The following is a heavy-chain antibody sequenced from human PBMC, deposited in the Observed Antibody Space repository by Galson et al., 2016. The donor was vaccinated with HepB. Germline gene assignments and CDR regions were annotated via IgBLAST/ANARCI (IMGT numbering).Heavy chain of an antibody. CDR3: ARDTRSWGATGTTYGLDV. J-gene: IGHJ6*02. Sequence: SETLSLTCAVSGGSIITTSWWAWVRQPPGKGLEWIGELHYAGSTNFNPSLTSRVTVSVDRSKNQFSLNLTSVTAADTAVYYCARDTRSWGATGTTYGLDVWGPGTTVTVSS. V-gene: IGHV4-4*02. CDR1: GGSIITTSW. CDR2: LHYAGST. D-gene: IGHD1-7*01.